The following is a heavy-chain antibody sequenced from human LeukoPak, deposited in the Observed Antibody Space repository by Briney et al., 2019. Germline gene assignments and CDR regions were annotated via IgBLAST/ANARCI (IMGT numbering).Heavy chain of an antibody. V-gene: IGHV3-48*04. Sequence: GGSLRLSRAACGFTFSHYSIDWVRQAPGKGLEWLSYINIGGTNTHYADSVKGRFTISRDNAKKSLYLEMNNLRAEDTAVYYCATDGAGFDTWGQGVLVTVSS. CDR1: GFTFSHYS. J-gene: IGHJ5*02. CDR3: ATDGAGFDT. CDR2: INIGGTNT.